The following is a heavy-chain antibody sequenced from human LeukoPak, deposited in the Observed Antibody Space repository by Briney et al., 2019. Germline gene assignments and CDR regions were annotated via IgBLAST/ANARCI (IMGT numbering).Heavy chain of an antibody. CDR1: GFTFSSYA. J-gene: IGHJ4*02. CDR2: ISGSGGST. Sequence: GGSLRLSCAASGFTFSSYAMSWVRQAPGKGLEWVSAISGSGGSTYYADSVKGRFTISRDNSKNALYLQMNSLRAEDTAVYYCAKELDVYSSGWNYFDYWGQGTLVTVSS. V-gene: IGHV3-23*01. CDR3: AKELDVYSSGWNYFDY. D-gene: IGHD6-19*01.